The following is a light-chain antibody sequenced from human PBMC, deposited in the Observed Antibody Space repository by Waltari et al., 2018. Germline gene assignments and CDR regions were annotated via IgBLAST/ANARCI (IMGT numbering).Light chain of an antibody. J-gene: IGKJ2*01. V-gene: IGKV4-1*01. CDR2: WAS. CDR1: QSVLYSSNNKNY. Sequence: DIVMTQSPDSLPVSLGERATINCKSSQSVLYSSNNKNYLAWYQQKPGQPPRLLIYWASTRESGVPDRFSGSGSGTDVTLTINSLQAEDVAVYYCQQYYTTPHTFGQGTKLDIK. CDR3: QQYYTTPHT.